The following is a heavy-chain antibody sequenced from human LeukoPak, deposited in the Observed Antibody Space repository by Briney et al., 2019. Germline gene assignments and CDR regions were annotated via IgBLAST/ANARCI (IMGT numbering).Heavy chain of an antibody. Sequence: PSETLSLTCTVSGGSISSSSYYWGWIRQPPGKGLEWIGSIYYSGSTYYNPSLKSRVTISVDTSKSQFSLKLSSVTAADTAVYYCARFSFYDSSGYIDYWGQGTLVTVSS. CDR3: ARFSFYDSSGYIDY. CDR2: IYYSGST. CDR1: GGSISSSSYY. V-gene: IGHV4-39*01. D-gene: IGHD3-22*01. J-gene: IGHJ4*02.